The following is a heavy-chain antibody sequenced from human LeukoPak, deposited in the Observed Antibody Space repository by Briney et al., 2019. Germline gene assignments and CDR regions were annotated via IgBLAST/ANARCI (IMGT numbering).Heavy chain of an antibody. CDR3: AKDRSWRSTSSITFDC. Sequence: PGGSLRLSCAASGFTFSNYAMSWVRQAPGKGLEWVSTISGNGDNTYYADSVKGRLTISRDNSKNTLYLQMSSLRADDTAVYYCAKDRSWRSTSSITFDCWGQGTLVTVSS. J-gene: IGHJ4*02. D-gene: IGHD2-2*01. V-gene: IGHV3-23*01. CDR1: GFTFSNYA. CDR2: ISGNGDNT.